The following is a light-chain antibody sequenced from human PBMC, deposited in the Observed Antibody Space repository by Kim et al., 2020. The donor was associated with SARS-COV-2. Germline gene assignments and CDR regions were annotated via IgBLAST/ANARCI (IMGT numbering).Light chain of an antibody. Sequence: EIVMTQSPAILSMSPGERATLSCRASQSIGNSLAWYQQTPGQAPRLLIYGASTRATGVSARFSGSGSGTEFTLTISSLQSEDFAIYYCQQHDNWPPFTFGQGTKLEI. CDR3: QQHDNWPPFT. J-gene: IGKJ2*01. CDR1: QSIGNS. CDR2: GAS. V-gene: IGKV3-15*01.